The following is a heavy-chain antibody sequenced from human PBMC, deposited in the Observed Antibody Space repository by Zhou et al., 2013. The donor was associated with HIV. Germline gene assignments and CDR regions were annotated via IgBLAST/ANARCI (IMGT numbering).Heavy chain of an antibody. CDR1: GGTFSSYA. D-gene: IGHD6-6*01. CDR2: IIPIFGTA. J-gene: IGHJ6*03. CDR3: ARDNRRYSSSSPLWYMDV. V-gene: IGHV1-69*05. Sequence: QVQLVQSGAEVKKPGSSVKVSCKASGGTFSSYAISWVRQAPGQGLEWMGGIIPIFGTANYAQKFQGRVTITTDESTSTAYMELSSLRSEDTAVYYCARDNRRYSSSSPLWYMDVWGKGTTVTVSS.